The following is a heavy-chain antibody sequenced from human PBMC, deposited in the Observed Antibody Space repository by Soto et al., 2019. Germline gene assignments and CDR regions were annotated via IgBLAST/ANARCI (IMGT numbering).Heavy chain of an antibody. Sequence: QLQLQESGPGLVEPSQTLSLTCTVSGGSISGVGYYWGWIRQHPGKGLEWIGYIHHSGTTYYNPSHKSRSSISVAPSNSQFALMLSSVSAADTAVYYCARACTAAAGWANWFDLWGHGTLVTVSP. CDR2: IHHSGTT. J-gene: IGHJ5*02. CDR1: GGSISGVGYY. CDR3: ARACTAAAGWANWFDL. V-gene: IGHV4-31*03. D-gene: IGHD6-13*01.